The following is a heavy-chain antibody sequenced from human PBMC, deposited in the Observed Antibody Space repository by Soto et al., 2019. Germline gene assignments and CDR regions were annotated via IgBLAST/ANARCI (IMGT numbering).Heavy chain of an antibody. Sequence: GGSLRLSCEASGFTFTKAWMNWVRQAPGKGLEWVGRIKSKTESGTTEYAAGVKGRFSISRDESKNTLDLQMNRLKTEDTAIYYCTTGVEKYYYDSSGYLAFDHWGQGTLVTVSS. J-gene: IGHJ4*02. CDR2: IKSKTESGTT. CDR3: TTGVEKYYYDSSGYLAFDH. D-gene: IGHD3-22*01. V-gene: IGHV3-15*07. CDR1: GFTFTKAW.